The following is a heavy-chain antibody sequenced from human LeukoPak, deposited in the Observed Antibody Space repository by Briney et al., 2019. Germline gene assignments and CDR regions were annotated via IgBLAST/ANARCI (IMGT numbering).Heavy chain of an antibody. V-gene: IGHV3-30*18. J-gene: IGHJ4*02. CDR2: ISYDGSNK. Sequence: PGRSLRLYCAASGFTFSSYGMHWVRQAPGKGLEWVAVISYDGSNKYYADSVKGRFTISRDNSKNTLYLQMNSLRAEDTAVYYCAKAMTTVTTPSTADDYWGQGTLVTVSS. CDR1: GFTFSSYG. CDR3: AKAMTTVTTPSTADDY. D-gene: IGHD4-17*01.